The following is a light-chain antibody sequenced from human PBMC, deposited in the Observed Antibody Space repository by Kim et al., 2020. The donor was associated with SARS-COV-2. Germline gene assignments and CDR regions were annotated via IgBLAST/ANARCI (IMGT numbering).Light chain of an antibody. Sequence: SGSPGQTARITCSGDKLGDKYACWYQQKPGQSPVLVIYQDSKRPSGIPERFSGSNSGNTATLTISGTQAMDEADYYCQAWDSSTAVFGTGTKVTVL. J-gene: IGLJ1*01. CDR2: QDS. CDR1: KLGDKY. CDR3: QAWDSSTAV. V-gene: IGLV3-1*01.